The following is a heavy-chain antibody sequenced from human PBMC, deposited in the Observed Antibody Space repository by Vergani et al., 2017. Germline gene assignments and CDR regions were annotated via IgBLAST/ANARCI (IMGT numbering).Heavy chain of an antibody. CDR3: ARSDSLLWFGESPPHFDY. D-gene: IGHD3-10*01. V-gene: IGHV3-48*01. CDR2: ISSISSTI. Sequence: EVQLVESGGGLVQPGGSLRLSCAASGFTFSSYSMNWVRQAPGKGLEWCSYISSISSTIYYADSVKGRFTISRDNAKNSLYLQMNSLRAEDTAVYYCARSDSLLWFGESPPHFDYWGQGTLVTVSS. J-gene: IGHJ4*02. CDR1: GFTFSSYS.